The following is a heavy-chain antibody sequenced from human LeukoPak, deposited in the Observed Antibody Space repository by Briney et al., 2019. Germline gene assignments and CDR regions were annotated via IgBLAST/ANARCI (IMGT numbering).Heavy chain of an antibody. CDR2: ISDSGAYT. CDR3: AKGRILWFGEQSDFDY. CDR1: GFTFTKYG. Sequence: GGSLRLSCAASGFTFTKYGMSWVRQAPGKGLEWISTISDSGAYTYYADFVKGRFTVSRDNSKNMVFLKVNSLRAEDTATYFCAKGRILWFGEQSDFDYWGQGTLVTVSS. J-gene: IGHJ4*02. D-gene: IGHD3-10*01. V-gene: IGHV3-23*01.